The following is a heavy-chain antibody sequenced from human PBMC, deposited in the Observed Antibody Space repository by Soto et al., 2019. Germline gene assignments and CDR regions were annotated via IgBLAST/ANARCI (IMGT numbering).Heavy chain of an antibody. CDR3: ARNGAAASPVDYYYYGMDV. J-gene: IGHJ6*04. Sequence: PGESLKISCKGSGYSFTSYWIGWVRQMPGKGLEWMGIIYPGDSDTRYSPSFQGQVTISADKSISTAYLQWSSLKASDTAMYYCARNGAAASPVDYYYYGMDVWGKGTTVSVTA. CDR2: IYPGDSDT. V-gene: IGHV5-51*01. D-gene: IGHD6-13*01. CDR1: GYSFTSYW.